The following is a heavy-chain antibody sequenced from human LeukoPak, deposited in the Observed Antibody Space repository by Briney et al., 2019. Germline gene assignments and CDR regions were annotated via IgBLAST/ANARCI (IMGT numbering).Heavy chain of an antibody. CDR1: GDSISSGSYY. CDR2: INHSGST. J-gene: IGHJ6*03. Sequence: PSETLSLTCTVSGDSISSGSYYWSWIRQPPGKGLEWIGEINHSGSTNYNPSLKSRVTISVDTSKNQFSLKLSSVTAADTAVYYCARGRYYYDSSGYYPSYYYYYMDVWGKGTTVTVSS. D-gene: IGHD3-22*01. V-gene: IGHV4-39*07. CDR3: ARGRYYYDSSGYYPSYYYYYMDV.